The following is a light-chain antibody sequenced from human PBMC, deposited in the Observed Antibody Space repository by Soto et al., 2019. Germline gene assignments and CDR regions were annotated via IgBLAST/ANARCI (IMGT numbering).Light chain of an antibody. CDR2: YVT. CDR1: NIGSKS. Sequence: SYELTQPPSVSVAPGETARITCEGNNIGSKSVHWYQQKPGQAPVLVIYYVTHRHSGIPARFSGSNSGSTATLTITRVEAGDEADYYCQVWDTDSDHQVFGTGTKVTVL. V-gene: IGLV3-21*04. J-gene: IGLJ1*01. CDR3: QVWDTDSDHQV.